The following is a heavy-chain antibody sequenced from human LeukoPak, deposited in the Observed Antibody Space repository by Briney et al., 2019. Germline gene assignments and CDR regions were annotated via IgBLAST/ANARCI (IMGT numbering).Heavy chain of an antibody. V-gene: IGHV3-23*01. D-gene: IGHD6-19*01. CDR1: GFTFSSYA. Sequence: GGSLRLSCAASGFTFSSYAMSWVRQAPGKGLEWVSAISGSGGSTYYADSVKGRFTISRDNSKNTLYLQMNSLRAEDTAVYYCAKRPFPSGWYAYYFDYWGQGTLVTVSS. CDR3: AKRPFPSGWYAYYFDY. J-gene: IGHJ4*02. CDR2: ISGSGGST.